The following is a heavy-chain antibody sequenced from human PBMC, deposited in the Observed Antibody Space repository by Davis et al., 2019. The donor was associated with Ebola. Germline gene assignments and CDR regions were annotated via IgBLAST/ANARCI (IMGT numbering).Heavy chain of an antibody. V-gene: IGHV1-8*02. D-gene: IGHD1/OR15-1a*01. CDR3: AKGGGNKLFDAIDL. CDR1: GYTFTNYY. J-gene: IGHJ3*01. CDR2: VNPNTGYT. Sequence: AASVKVSCKASGYTFTNYYMHWVRQAPGQGLEWMGWVNPNTGYTGISENFHGRVTMTRDTSINTAYMELSSLISEDTAIYYCAKGGGNKLFDAIDLWGQGTMVTVSS.